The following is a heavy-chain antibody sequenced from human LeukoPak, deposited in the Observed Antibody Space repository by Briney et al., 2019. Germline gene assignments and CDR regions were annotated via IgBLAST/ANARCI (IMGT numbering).Heavy chain of an antibody. CDR1: GYTFTGYY. CDR3: ARDNSHGLNSYGPYNWFDP. V-gene: IGHV1-2*04. CDR2: INPNSGGT. Sequence: GASVKVSCKASGYTFTGYYMHWVRQAPGQGLEWMGWINPNSGGTNYAQKFQGWVTMTRDTSISTAYMELRSLRSDDTAVYYCARDNSHGLNSYGPYNWFDPWGQGTLVTVSS. D-gene: IGHD5-18*01. J-gene: IGHJ5*02.